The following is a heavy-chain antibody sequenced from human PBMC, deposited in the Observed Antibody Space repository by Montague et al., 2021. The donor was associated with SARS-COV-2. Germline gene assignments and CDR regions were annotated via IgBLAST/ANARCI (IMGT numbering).Heavy chain of an antibody. D-gene: IGHD1-26*01. CDR3: ARESGSPTYYFYYGVDV. J-gene: IGHJ6*02. Sequence: SETLSLTCAVSTGSPNAHYWTWIRQSPGKGLEWIGEINRSGGTNYSPSFKSRVSMSRDSSRNQFSLRLTSVTAADSGIYYCARESGSPTYYFYYGVDVWGQGTTVTVSS. CDR2: INRSGGT. CDR1: TGSPNAHY. V-gene: IGHV4-34*01.